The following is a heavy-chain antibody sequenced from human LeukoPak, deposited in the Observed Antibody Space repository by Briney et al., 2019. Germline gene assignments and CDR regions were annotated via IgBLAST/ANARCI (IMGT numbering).Heavy chain of an antibody. D-gene: IGHD3-10*01. Sequence: GAPVKVSCKASGYTFTSYAMNWVRQAPGQGLEWMGWINTNTGNPTYAQGFTGRFVFSLDTSVSTAYLQISSLKAEDTAVYYCARDSDGSGSYRRNWFDPWGQGTLVTVSS. CDR3: ARDSDGSGSYRRNWFDP. CDR1: GYTFTSYA. J-gene: IGHJ5*02. V-gene: IGHV7-4-1*02. CDR2: INTNTGNP.